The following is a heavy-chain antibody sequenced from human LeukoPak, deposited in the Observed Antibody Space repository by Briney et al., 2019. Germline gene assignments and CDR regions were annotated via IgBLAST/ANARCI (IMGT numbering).Heavy chain of an antibody. CDR3: AKDRVGAVLFFDS. CDR1: GFTFSSYW. Sequence: GGSLRLSCAASGFTFSSYWMHWVRQAPGKGLVWVSRINSDGSTTSYADSVKGRFTISRDNAKNTLYLQMNSLRAEDTAVYYCAKDRVGAVLFFDSWGQGTLVTVSS. V-gene: IGHV3-74*01. J-gene: IGHJ4*02. D-gene: IGHD1-26*01. CDR2: INSDGSTT.